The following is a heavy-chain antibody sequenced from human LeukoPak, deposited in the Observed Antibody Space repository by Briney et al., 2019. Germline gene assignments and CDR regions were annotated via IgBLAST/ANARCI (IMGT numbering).Heavy chain of an antibody. J-gene: IGHJ4*02. CDR2: ISYDGSNK. D-gene: IGHD2-2*01. CDR1: GFTFSSYG. CDR3: AKVTGYEDPDY. V-gene: IGHV3-30*18. Sequence: PGGSLRLSCAASGFTFSSYGMHWFRKAPGKGLEWVAVISYDGSNKYYADSVKGRFTISRDNSKNTLYLQMNSLRAEDTAVYYCAKVTGYEDPDYWGQGTLVTVSS.